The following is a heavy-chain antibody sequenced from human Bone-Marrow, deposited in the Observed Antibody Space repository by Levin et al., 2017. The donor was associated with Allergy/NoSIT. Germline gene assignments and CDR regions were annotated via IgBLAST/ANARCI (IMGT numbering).Heavy chain of an antibody. CDR1: GFTFSDYY. Sequence: PGGSLRLSCVASGFTFSDYYMSWIRQAPGKGLEWISYISSGGNTIFYADSVKERFTISRDDANNSLFLLMSGLRADDTAVYYCARDSGYRDFDYWGQGSLVTVSS. V-gene: IGHV3-11*01. D-gene: IGHD3-16*02. J-gene: IGHJ4*02. CDR2: ISSGGNTI. CDR3: ARDSGYRDFDY.